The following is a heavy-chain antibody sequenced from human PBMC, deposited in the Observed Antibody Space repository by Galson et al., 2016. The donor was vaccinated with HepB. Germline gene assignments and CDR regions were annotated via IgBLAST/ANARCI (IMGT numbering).Heavy chain of an antibody. CDR2: ISWDSGSI. D-gene: IGHD3-22*01. Sequence: SLRLSCAASGFSFDEYAMHWVRQAPGKGLEWVSGISWDSGSIGYADSVKGRFTISRDNAKNSLYLQMNSLRAEDTAVYYCARERNYYDSSGYYYDYFDYWGQGTLVTVSS. V-gene: IGHV3-9*01. CDR1: GFSFDEYA. CDR3: ARERNYYDSSGYYYDYFDY. J-gene: IGHJ4*02.